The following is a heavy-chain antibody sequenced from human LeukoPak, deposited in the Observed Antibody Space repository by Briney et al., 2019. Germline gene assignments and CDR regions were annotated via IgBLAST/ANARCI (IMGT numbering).Heavy chain of an antibody. J-gene: IGHJ4*02. D-gene: IGHD3-10*01. CDR2: IKSKTDGGTT. V-gene: IGHV3-15*01. CDR1: GFTFSNAW. CDR3: LRDWYGSGSYWQIRESYFDY. Sequence: KTGGSLRLSCAASGFTFSNAWMSWVRQAPGKGLDWVGRIKSKTDGGTTDYAAPVKGRFTISRDDSKNTLYLQMNSLKTEDTAVYYCLRDWYGSGSYWQIRESYFDYWGQGTLVTVSS.